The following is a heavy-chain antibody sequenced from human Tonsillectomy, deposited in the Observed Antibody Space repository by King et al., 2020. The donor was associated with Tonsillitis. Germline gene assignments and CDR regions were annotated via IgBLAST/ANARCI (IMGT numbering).Heavy chain of an antibody. J-gene: IGHJ6*03. V-gene: IGHV4-59*08. CDR2: IYYSGST. D-gene: IGHD5-18*01. Sequence: VQLQESGPGLVKPSETLSLTCTVSGGSISSSYWSWIRQPPGKGLEWVGYIYYSGSTNYNPSLRGRVTISTDTSKKQFSLRLGSVTAADTAVYYCAGSRGYSYGPLAYYMDLWGKGTPVIVSS. CDR1: GGSISSSY. CDR3: AGSRGYSYGPLAYYMDL.